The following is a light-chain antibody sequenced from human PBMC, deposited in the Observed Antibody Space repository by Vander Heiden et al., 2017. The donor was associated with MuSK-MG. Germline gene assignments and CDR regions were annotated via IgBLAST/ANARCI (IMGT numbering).Light chain of an antibody. J-gene: IGLJ2*01. CDR2: DVS. Sequence: QSALTQPAPVSGSPGQSITISCTGTSSDVGGYNYVSWYQQHPGKAHKLMIYDVSNRPSGVSNRFSGSKSGNTASLTISGLQAEDEADYYCSSYTSSSTLVFGGGTKLTVL. CDR1: SSDVGGYNY. CDR3: SSYTSSSTLV. V-gene: IGLV2-14*03.